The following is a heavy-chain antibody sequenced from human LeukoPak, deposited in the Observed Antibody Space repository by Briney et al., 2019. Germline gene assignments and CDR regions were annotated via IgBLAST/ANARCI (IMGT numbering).Heavy chain of an antibody. CDR3: ARVAGYSSSWYALDY. Sequence: PGGSLRLSCAASGFTFSSYAMHWVRQAPGKGLEWVAVISYDGSNKYYADSVKGRFTISRDNSKNTLYLQMNSLRAEDTAVYYCARVAGYSSSWYALDYWGQGTLVTVSS. CDR2: ISYDGSNK. V-gene: IGHV3-30*01. CDR1: GFTFSSYA. J-gene: IGHJ4*02. D-gene: IGHD6-13*01.